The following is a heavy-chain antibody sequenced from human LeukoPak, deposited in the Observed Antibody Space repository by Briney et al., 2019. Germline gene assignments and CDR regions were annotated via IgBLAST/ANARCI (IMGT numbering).Heavy chain of an antibody. Sequence: PGGSLRLSCAASGFTFSSYAMSWVRQAPGKGLEWVSAISGSGGSSYYADSVKGRFTISRDNSKSTLDLQMNSLRAEDTAVYYCARDMDFWTGGLYYYYMDVWGKGTTVTVSS. V-gene: IGHV3-23*01. CDR3: ARDMDFWTGGLYYYYMDV. CDR1: GFTFSSYA. J-gene: IGHJ6*03. D-gene: IGHD3/OR15-3a*01. CDR2: ISGSGGSS.